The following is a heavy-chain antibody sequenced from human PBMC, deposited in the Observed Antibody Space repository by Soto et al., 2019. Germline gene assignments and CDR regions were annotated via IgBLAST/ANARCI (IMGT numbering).Heavy chain of an antibody. Sequence: EVQLLESGGGLVQPGGSLRLSCAASGFTFSSYDMSWVRQAPGKGLECVSGISGSGGSTYYADSVKGRFTISRDNSKNTLYLQMNSLRAEDTAGYYCAKTTTLDRAFDIWGQGTMVTVSS. D-gene: IGHD4-17*01. CDR3: AKTTTLDRAFDI. V-gene: IGHV3-23*01. J-gene: IGHJ3*02. CDR2: ISGSGGST. CDR1: GFTFSSYD.